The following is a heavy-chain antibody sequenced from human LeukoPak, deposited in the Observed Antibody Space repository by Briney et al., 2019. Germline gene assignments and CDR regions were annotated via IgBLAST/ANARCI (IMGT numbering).Heavy chain of an antibody. CDR1: GFTFSSYA. D-gene: IGHD3-3*01. CDR2: ISGSGGST. Sequence: PGGSLRLSCAASGFTFSSYAMSWVRQAPGKGLEWVSAISGSGGSTYYADSVKGRFTISRDNSKNTLYLQMNSLRAEDTAVYYCAKGPRFLGWLSSDPYFDYWGQGTLVTVSS. CDR3: AKGPRFLGWLSSDPYFDY. J-gene: IGHJ4*02. V-gene: IGHV3-23*01.